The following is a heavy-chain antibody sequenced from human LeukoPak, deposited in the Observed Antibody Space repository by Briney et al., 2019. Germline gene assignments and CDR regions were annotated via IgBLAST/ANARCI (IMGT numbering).Heavy chain of an antibody. V-gene: IGHV1-2*02. CDR1: GYTFTSYD. J-gene: IGHJ4*02. CDR3: ARDVRGDFDY. D-gene: IGHD3-16*01. Sequence: GASVKVSCKASGYTFTSYDINWVRQATGQGLEWMGWINPNSGGTNYAQKFQGRVTMTRDTSISTAYMELSRLRSDDTAVYYCARDVRGDFDYWGQGTLVTVSS. CDR2: INPNSGGT.